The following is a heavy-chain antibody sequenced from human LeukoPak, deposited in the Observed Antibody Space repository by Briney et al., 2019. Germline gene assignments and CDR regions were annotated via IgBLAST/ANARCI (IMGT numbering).Heavy chain of an antibody. D-gene: IGHD6-19*01. J-gene: IGHJ4*02. Sequence: SETLSLTCAVYDGSFSGYYWSWLRQPPRKGLEWIGEINHSGSTYYNPSLKSRVTISVDTSKNQFSLKLSSVTAADTAVYYCARVRRNSSGYEYYFDYWGQGTLVTVSS. V-gene: IGHV4-34*01. CDR1: DGSFSGYY. CDR2: INHSGST. CDR3: ARVRRNSSGYEYYFDY.